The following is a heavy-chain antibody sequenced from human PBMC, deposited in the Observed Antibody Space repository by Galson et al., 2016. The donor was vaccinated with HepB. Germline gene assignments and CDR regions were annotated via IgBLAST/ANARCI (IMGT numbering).Heavy chain of an antibody. CDR2: IIPIFVTP. CDR1: GGIFGSYA. J-gene: IGHJ4*02. CDR3: ARGGSGSYYLPL. Sequence: SVKVSCKASGGIFGSYAISWVRQAPGQGLEWMGGIIPIFVTPSYAQKFQGRVSITADESTGTAYMELSSLRYEDTAVYYCARGGSGSYYLPLWGQGTLVTVSS. D-gene: IGHD1-26*01. V-gene: IGHV1-69*13.